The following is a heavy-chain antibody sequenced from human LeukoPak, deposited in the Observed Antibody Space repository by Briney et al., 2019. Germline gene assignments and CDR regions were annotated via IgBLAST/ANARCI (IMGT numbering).Heavy chain of an antibody. CDR2: IKQDGSEK. D-gene: IGHD6-19*01. CDR3: ARDGEGLYSSGNDY. Sequence: GGSLRLSCAASGFIFSSYWMTWVRQAPGKGLEWVANIKQDGSEKYYVDSVKGRFTISRDNAKNALYLQMNSLRAEDTAVYYCARDGEGLYSSGNDYWGQGTLVTVSS. CDR1: GFIFSSYW. V-gene: IGHV3-7*01. J-gene: IGHJ4*02.